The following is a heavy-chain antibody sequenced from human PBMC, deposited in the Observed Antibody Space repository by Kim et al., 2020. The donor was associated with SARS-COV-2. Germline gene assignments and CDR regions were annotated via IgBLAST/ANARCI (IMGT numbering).Heavy chain of an antibody. D-gene: IGHD3-22*01. CDR3: ARGRPYYYDSSGYWDY. CDR2: INHSGST. Sequence: SETLSLTCTVYGGSFSGYYWSWIRQPPGKGLEWIGEINHSGSTNYNPSLKSRVTISVDTSKNQFSLKLSSVTAADTAVYYCARGRPYYYDSSGYWDYWGQGTLVTVSS. CDR1: GGSFSGYY. V-gene: IGHV4-34*01. J-gene: IGHJ4*02.